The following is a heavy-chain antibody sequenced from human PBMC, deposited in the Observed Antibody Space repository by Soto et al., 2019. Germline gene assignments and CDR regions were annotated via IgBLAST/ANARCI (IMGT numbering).Heavy chain of an antibody. D-gene: IGHD2-8*01. J-gene: IGHJ4*02. CDR1: GYTFTNYG. Sequence: QVQLVQSGAEVKKPGASVKVSCETSGYTFTNYGITWVRQAPGQGLEWMGWINSYNGNTNLAQRFQGRVTMTTDTSTTPAYMELRSLTSDDTAVYYCARGMAPDYFDYWGQGTLVTVSS. V-gene: IGHV1-18*01. CDR3: ARGMAPDYFDY. CDR2: INSYNGNT.